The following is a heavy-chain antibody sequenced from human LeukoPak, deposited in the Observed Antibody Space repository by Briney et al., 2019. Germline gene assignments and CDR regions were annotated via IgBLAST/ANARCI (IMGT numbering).Heavy chain of an antibody. CDR3: ARDGYDPILSYFDY. J-gene: IGHJ4*02. D-gene: IGHD5-12*01. CDR1: GFIFSTYT. V-gene: IGHV3-48*04. Sequence: PGGPLRLSCAASGFIFSTYTMNWVGQAPGKGLDWVSYISSSGSTIYYADSVKGRFTISRDNAKNSLYLQMNSLRAEDTAVYYCARDGYDPILSYFDYWGQGTLVTVSS. CDR2: ISSSGSTI.